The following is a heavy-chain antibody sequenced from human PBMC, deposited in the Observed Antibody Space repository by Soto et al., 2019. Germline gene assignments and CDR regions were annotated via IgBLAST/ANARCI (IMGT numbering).Heavy chain of an antibody. CDR2: IWYDGTTN. CDR3: ARDVDTTSHLNGFGP. CDR1: GFSLSGYG. J-gene: IGHJ5*02. Sequence: QVQLVESGGGVVQPGRSLRLSCAVSGFSLSGYGMHWVRQAPGKGLEWVAVIWYDGTTNNYADSVKGRFTISRDSSKNTVYLQMDSLKVEDTAVYYCARDVDTTSHLNGFGPWGQGVLVSVSS. D-gene: IGHD5-18*01. V-gene: IGHV3-33*01.